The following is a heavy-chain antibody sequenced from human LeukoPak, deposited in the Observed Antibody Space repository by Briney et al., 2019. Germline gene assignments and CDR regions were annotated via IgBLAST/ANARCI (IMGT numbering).Heavy chain of an antibody. CDR2: ISESGGNT. V-gene: IGHV3-23*01. J-gene: IGHJ4*02. Sequence: GSLRLSCAASGFTFSNYAMNWVRQAPGKGLEWVSTISESGGNTWYPDSVKGRFTISRDNSKNTLYLQLSSLRAEDTAIYYCEKDAGPTSGYYFGCWGQGTLVTVSS. CDR1: GFTFSNYA. CDR3: EKDAGPTSGYYFGC. D-gene: IGHD5-12*01.